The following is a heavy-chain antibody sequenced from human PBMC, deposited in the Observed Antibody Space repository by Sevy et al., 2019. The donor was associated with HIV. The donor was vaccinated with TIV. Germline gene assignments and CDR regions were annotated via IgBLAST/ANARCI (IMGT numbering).Heavy chain of an antibody. D-gene: IGHD3-22*01. CDR1: GFTFSSYS. CDR3: ASDYYDSSGYYYGMDV. V-gene: IGHV3-48*01. CDR2: ISSSSSTI. Sequence: GGSLRLSCTASGFTFSSYSMNWVRQAPGKGLEWVSYISSSSSTIYYADSVKGRFTISRENAKNALYLQMNSLRAEDTAVYYCASDYYDSSGYYYGMDVWGQGTTVTVSS. J-gene: IGHJ6*02.